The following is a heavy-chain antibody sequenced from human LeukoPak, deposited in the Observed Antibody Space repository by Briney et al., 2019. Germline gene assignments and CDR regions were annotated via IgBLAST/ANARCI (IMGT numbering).Heavy chain of an antibody. V-gene: IGHV3-11*04. CDR1: GFTFSDYY. CDR2: ISSSGSTI. CDR3: ARETPYYDFWSGYPSVGYFDY. D-gene: IGHD3-3*01. J-gene: IGHJ4*02. Sequence: PGGSLRLSCAASGFTFSDYYMSWIRQAPGKGLEWVSYISSSGSTIYYADSVKGLFTISRDNAKNSMYLQMNSLRAEDTAVYYCARETPYYDFWSGYPSVGYFDYWGQGTLVTVSS.